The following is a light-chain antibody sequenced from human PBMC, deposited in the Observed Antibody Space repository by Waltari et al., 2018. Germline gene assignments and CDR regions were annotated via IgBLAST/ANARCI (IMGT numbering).Light chain of an antibody. CDR2: EVS. CDR3: SSFAGYNTPFV. Sequence: QPALPQPPSSSGPPGRAVTISCPGTSSAFGRYNYAPRYQHHPGEAPKLIISEVSKRPSGVPDRFSGSKSGNTASLTVSGLQPEDEADYYCSSFAGYNTPFVFGTGTKVTVL. CDR1: SSAFGRYNY. V-gene: IGLV2-8*01. J-gene: IGLJ1*01.